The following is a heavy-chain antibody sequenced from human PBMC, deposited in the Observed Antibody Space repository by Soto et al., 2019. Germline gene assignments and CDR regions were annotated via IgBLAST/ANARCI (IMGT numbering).Heavy chain of an antibody. V-gene: IGHV3-48*03. CDR3: ARRVSR. Sequence: EVQLVESGGGLVQPGGSLRLSCAVSGFTFSSSEMYWVRQAPGKGLEWISYIHPSGQHIFYAVSVKGRFTISRDNANNSLFLQMSSLRAEDTAVYYCARRVSRWGQGKMVTVSS. CDR1: GFTFSSSE. CDR2: IHPSGQHI. D-gene: IGHD3-10*01. J-gene: IGHJ3*01.